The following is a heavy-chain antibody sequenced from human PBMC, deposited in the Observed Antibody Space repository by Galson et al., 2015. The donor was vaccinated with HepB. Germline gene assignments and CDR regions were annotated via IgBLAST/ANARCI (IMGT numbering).Heavy chain of an antibody. CDR1: EFTFRNYG. CDR2: IGHDGTYQ. CDR3: ARDLGAGKYFDH. V-gene: IGHV3-33*01. Sequence: SLRLSCAASEFTFRNYGMHWLRQAPGKGPEWVAVIGHDGTYQKYGDSVKGRFTISRDNSENTLFLQINSLRGEDTAVYYCARDLGAGKYFDHWGQGILVTVSS. D-gene: IGHD3-10*01. J-gene: IGHJ4*02.